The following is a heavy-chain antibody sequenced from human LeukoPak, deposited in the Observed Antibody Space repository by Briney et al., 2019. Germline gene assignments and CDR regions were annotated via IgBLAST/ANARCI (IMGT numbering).Heavy chain of an antibody. CDR2: IVVGSGNT. CDR3: ARSQWELLSPDDY. CDR1: GFTFTSSA. D-gene: IGHD1-26*01. Sequence: SVKVSCKASGFTFTSSAMQWVRQARGQRLEWIGWIVVGSGNTNYAQKLQGRVTMTTDTSTSTAYMELRSLRSDDTAVYYCARSQWELLSPDDYWGQGTLVTVSS. V-gene: IGHV1-58*02. J-gene: IGHJ4*02.